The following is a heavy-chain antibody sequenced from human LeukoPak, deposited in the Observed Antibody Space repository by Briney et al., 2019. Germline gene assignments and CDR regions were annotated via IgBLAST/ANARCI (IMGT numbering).Heavy chain of an antibody. CDR3: ARVIGSYGDSAY. CDR2: ISGSGGST. CDR1: GFTFSSYA. D-gene: IGHD3-16*01. Sequence: GRSLRLSCAASGFTFSSYAMSWVRQAPGKGLEWVSAISGSGGSTYYADSVKGRFTISRDNAKNSLYLQMDSLRAEDTAIYYCARVIGSYGDSAYWGQGTLVTVSS. J-gene: IGHJ4*02. V-gene: IGHV3-23*01.